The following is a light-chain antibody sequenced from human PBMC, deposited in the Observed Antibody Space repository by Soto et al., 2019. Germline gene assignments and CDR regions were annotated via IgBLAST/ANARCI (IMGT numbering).Light chain of an antibody. CDR3: QQYGTSPIT. CDR2: GAS. CDR1: QTVSSY. Sequence: ENVLTQSPGTLSLCPGERATLSCRASQTVSSYLAWYQQRPGQAPRLLIYGASKRATGIPDRFSGSGSGTDFTLTISRLEPEDFALYYWQQYGTSPITFGQGTRLEIK. J-gene: IGKJ5*01. V-gene: IGKV3-20*01.